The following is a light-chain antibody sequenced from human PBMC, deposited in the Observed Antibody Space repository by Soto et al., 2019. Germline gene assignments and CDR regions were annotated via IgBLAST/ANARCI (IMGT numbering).Light chain of an antibody. Sequence: LSPGERATLSCRASQSVTNSLAWYQQKPGQAPRLLVYDASNRATGIPTRFSGSGSGTDFTLTINRLEPEDFAVYYCQQYAGSPETVGQGTKVDIK. CDR2: DAS. J-gene: IGKJ1*01. V-gene: IGKV3-20*01. CDR3: QQYAGSPET. CDR1: QSVTNS.